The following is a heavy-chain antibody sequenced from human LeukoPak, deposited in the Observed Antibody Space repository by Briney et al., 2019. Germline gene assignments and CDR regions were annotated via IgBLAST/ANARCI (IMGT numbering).Heavy chain of an antibody. CDR3: ARVRGKAGTWPYYFDY. D-gene: IGHD6-13*01. Sequence: SETLSLTCTVSGGSISSSSYYWGWIRQPPGKGLEWIGSIYYSGSTYYNPSLKSRVTISVDTSKNQFSLKLSSVTAADTAVYYCARVRGKAGTWPYYFDYWGQGTLVTVSS. V-gene: IGHV4-39*07. CDR2: IYYSGST. CDR1: GGSISSSSYY. J-gene: IGHJ4*02.